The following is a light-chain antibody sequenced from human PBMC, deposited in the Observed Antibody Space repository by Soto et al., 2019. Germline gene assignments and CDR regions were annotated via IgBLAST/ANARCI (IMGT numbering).Light chain of an antibody. CDR3: QQYASSVT. V-gene: IGKV3-20*01. CDR2: GAS. Sequence: EILLTQSPDSLSLSPGDRATLSCRASQSFSSTFFAWYQQKPGQAPRLLIYGASSRATGIPDRFSGSGSGTDFTLTISRLEAEDFALYYCQQYASSVTFGQGTKVEIK. J-gene: IGKJ1*01. CDR1: QSFSSTF.